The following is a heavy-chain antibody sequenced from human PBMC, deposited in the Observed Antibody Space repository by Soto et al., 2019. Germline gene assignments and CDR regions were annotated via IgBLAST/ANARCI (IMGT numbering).Heavy chain of an antibody. J-gene: IGHJ4*02. Sequence: SETLSLTCAVYGGSFSGYYWSWIRQPPGKGLEWIGEINHSGSTNYNPSLKSRVTISVDTSKNQFSLKLSSVTAADTAVYYCARSIMITFGGVIPHDYWGQGTLVTVSS. V-gene: IGHV4-34*01. D-gene: IGHD3-16*02. CDR2: INHSGST. CDR1: GGSFSGYY. CDR3: ARSIMITFGGVIPHDY.